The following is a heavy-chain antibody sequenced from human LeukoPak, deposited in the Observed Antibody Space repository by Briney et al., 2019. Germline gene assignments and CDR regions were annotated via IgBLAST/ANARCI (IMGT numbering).Heavy chain of an antibody. CDR3: ARRRSDCSSTSCYTGMGYYYYYMDV. CDR2: IYTSGST. D-gene: IGHD2-2*02. V-gene: IGHV4-4*09. CDR1: GGSISSYY. J-gene: IGHJ6*03. Sequence: TSETLSLTPTVPGGSISSYYWRWIRQPPGKGLEWIGYIYTSGSTNYNLSVKSRVTISVDTSKNQFSLKLSSVTAADTAVYYCARRRSDCSSTSCYTGMGYYYYYMDVWGKGTTVTVSS.